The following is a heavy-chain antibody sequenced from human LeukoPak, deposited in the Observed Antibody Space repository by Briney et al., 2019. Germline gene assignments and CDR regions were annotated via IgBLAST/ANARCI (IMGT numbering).Heavy chain of an antibody. D-gene: IGHD1-7*01. J-gene: IGHJ4*02. V-gene: IGHV3-53*04. Sequence: GGSLRLSCAASGFTVSSNYMSWVRQAPGKGLEWVSVIYSGGSTYYADSVKGRFTISRHNSKNTLYLQMNSLRAEGTAVYYCARDPELDFFDYWGQGTLVTVSS. CDR1: GFTVSSNY. CDR2: IYSGGST. CDR3: ARDPELDFFDY.